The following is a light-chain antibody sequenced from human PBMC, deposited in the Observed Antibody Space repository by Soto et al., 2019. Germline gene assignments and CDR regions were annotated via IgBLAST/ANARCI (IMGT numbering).Light chain of an antibody. J-gene: IGLJ2*01. CDR1: SSDVGGYNY. CDR3: SSHTSSSTLE. V-gene: IGLV2-14*01. Sequence: QSVLTQPASVSGSPGQSITISCTGTSSDVGGYNYVSWYQQHPGKAPKLMIYEVSNRPSGVSNRFSGSKSGNTASLTISGLQAEDEADYYCSSHTSSSTLELGGGTKLTVL. CDR2: EVS.